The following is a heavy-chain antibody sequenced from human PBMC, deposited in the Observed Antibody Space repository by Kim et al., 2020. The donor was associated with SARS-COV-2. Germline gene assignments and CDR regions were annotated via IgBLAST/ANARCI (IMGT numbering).Heavy chain of an antibody. J-gene: IGHJ4*02. V-gene: IGHV3-30*18. D-gene: IGHD4-17*01. CDR1: GFTFSSYG. Sequence: GGSLRLSCAASGFTFSSYGMHWVRQAPGKGLEWVAVISYDGSNKYYADSVKGRFTISRDNSKNTLYLQMNSLRAEDTAVYYCAKDHYEATVTTSYYFDYWGQGTLVTVSS. CDR3: AKDHYEATVTTSYYFDY. CDR2: ISYDGSNK.